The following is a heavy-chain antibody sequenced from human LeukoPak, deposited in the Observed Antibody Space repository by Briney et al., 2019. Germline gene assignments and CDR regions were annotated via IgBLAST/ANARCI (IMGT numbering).Heavy chain of an antibody. CDR1: GFTFEIYW. Sequence: PGGPLRLSCAASGFTFEIYWMSWVRQAPGKGVEWVANIRKDGSEKNYVDSVKGRFTISRDNDNNSLYLKMNSLRADDTALYYCATQWEGVESDAFDIWGQGTMVTVSS. V-gene: IGHV3-7*02. J-gene: IGHJ3*02. CDR2: IRKDGSEK. CDR3: ATQWEGVESDAFDI. D-gene: IGHD1-26*01.